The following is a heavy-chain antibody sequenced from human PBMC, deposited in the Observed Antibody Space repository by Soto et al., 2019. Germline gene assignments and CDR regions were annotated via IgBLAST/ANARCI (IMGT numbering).Heavy chain of an antibody. J-gene: IGHJ6*03. CDR3: ARRARPDFYYMCV. CDR1: GFTLSGYA. D-gene: IGHD6-6*01. Sequence: EVQLAESGGGLAQPGGSLRLSCAASGFTLSGYAMDWVRQAPGKGLEYVSGISSNGVGTYYANSVQGRFNISRDNSTNTVYLQMCSLRPEAMAVYYCARRARPDFYYMCVWGKGTTVTVSS. V-gene: IGHV3-64*01. CDR2: ISSNGVGT.